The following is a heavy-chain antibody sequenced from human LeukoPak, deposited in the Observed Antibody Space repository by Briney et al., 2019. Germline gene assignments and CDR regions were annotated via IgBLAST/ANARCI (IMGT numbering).Heavy chain of an antibody. J-gene: IGHJ4*02. CDR3: ATSVVEMATIVPDY. Sequence: ASVKVSCKVSGYTLTELSMHWVRQAPGKGLEWMGGFDPEDGETIYAQKFQGRVTMTEDTSTDTAYMELSSLRSEDTAVYYCATSVVEMATIVPDYWGQGTLVTVSS. CDR1: GYTLTELS. CDR2: FDPEDGET. D-gene: IGHD5-24*01. V-gene: IGHV1-24*01.